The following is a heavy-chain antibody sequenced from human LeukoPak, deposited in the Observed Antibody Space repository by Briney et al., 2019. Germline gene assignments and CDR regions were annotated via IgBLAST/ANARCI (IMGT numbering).Heavy chain of an antibody. CDR3: AHSLYCSGGSCYSSAHYYFDY. CDR1: GFSLSTSGVG. J-gene: IGHJ4*02. D-gene: IGHD2-15*01. CDR2: IYWDDDK. V-gene: IGHV2-5*02. Sequence: SGPTLVKPTQTLTLTCTFSGFSLSTSGVGVGWIRQPPGEALEWLALIYWDDDKRYSPSLKSRLTITKDTSKNQVVLTMTNMDPVDTATYYCAHSLYCSGGSCYSSAHYYFDYWGQGTLVTVSS.